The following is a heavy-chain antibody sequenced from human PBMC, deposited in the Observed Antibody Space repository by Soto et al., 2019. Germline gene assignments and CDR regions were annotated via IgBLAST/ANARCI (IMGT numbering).Heavy chain of an antibody. CDR2: INHYGST. V-gene: IGHV4-34*01. D-gene: IGHD3-3*01. CDR1: GVSFTGYY. J-gene: IGHJ4*02. CDR3: ARGHGRFAH. Sequence: SETLSLTCGVSGVSFTGYYWTWIRQAPGKGLEWIGEINHYGSTNYNPSLKGRVTISLDTSKNQFSLRLASLSAADAAVYYCARGHGRFAHWGQGTLVTVSS.